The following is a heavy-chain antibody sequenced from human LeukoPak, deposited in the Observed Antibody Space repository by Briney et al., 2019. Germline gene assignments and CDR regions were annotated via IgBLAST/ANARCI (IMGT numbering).Heavy chain of an antibody. CDR2: MYYSGST. CDR1: GDSISTSSDY. D-gene: IGHD3-16*01. V-gene: IGHV4-39*07. Sequence: SETLSLTCTVSGDSISTSSDYWAWVRQPPGKGLEWIGNMYYSGSTYYNPSLKTRVTISVDTSKNQFSLKLTSVTAADTALYYCARGPPAFWGPTPGYFDLWGRGTLVTVSS. J-gene: IGHJ2*01. CDR3: ARGPPAFWGPTPGYFDL.